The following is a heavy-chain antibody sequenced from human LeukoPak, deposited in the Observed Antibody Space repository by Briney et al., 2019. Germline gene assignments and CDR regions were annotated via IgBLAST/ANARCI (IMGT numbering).Heavy chain of an antibody. CDR2: ISSSGSAI. CDR3: AREAGRYFHWSQLYYYYMDV. CDR1: GFTFSSYE. Sequence: PGGSLRLSCAASGFTFSSYEMNWVRQAPGKGLEWVSYISSSGSAIYYADSVKGRFTISRDNAKNSLYLQMNSLRAEDTAVYYCAREAGRYFHWSQLYYYYMDVWGKGTTVTVSS. D-gene: IGHD3-9*01. V-gene: IGHV3-48*03. J-gene: IGHJ6*03.